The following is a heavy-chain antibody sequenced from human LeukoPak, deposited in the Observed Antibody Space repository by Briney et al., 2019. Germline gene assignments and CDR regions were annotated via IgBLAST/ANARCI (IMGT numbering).Heavy chain of an antibody. V-gene: IGHV1-24*01. CDR2: FDPEDGET. CDR1: GYTLTELS. J-gene: IGHJ4*02. CDR3: ATPYYYDSSGYYWWYFDY. Sequence: ASVKVSCKVSGYTLTELSMHWVRQAPGEGLEWMGGFDPEDGETIYAQKFQGRVTMTEDTSTDTAYMELSSLRSEDTAVYYCATPYYYDSSGYYWWYFDYWGQGTLVTVSS. D-gene: IGHD3-22*01.